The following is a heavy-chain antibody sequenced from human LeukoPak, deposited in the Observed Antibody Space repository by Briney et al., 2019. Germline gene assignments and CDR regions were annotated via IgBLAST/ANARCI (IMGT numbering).Heavy chain of an antibody. CDR2: FYYTIST. V-gene: IGHV4-59*01. D-gene: IGHD5-24*01. Sequence: PTETLSLTCTVSGGAISGYHWSWIRQPPGKGLEGIGYFYYTISTNYNPSLKSRVTISVDTSKNQFSLKLTSVTAADTAVYYRASGSDGYPEWGQGTLVTVSS. CDR3: ASGSDGYPE. J-gene: IGHJ4*02. CDR1: GGAISGYH.